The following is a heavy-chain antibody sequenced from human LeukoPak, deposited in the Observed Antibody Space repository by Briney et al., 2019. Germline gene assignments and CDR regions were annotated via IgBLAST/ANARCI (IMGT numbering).Heavy chain of an antibody. D-gene: IGHD5-24*01. CDR1: GFTFSSYA. V-gene: IGHV3-23*01. Sequence: GSLRLSCAASGFTFSSYAMSWVRQAPGKGLEWVSAISGSGGSTYCADSVKGRFTISRDNSKNTLYLQMNSLRAEDTAVYYCAKDAERWLQYNWFDPWGQGTLVTVSS. CDR3: AKDAERWLQYNWFDP. J-gene: IGHJ5*02. CDR2: ISGSGGST.